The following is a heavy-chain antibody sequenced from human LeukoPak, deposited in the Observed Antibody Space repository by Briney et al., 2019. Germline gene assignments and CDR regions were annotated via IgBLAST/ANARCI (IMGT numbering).Heavy chain of an antibody. CDR3: ARVYWDSYFDY. D-gene: IGHD2-8*02. Sequence: GGSLRLSCAASEFTFNNYAVSWVRQAPGQGLEWVSTISGRGGITYYADSVKGRFTISRDNSKNTVFLQMNSLRVDDTAVYYCARVYWDSYFDYWGQGVLVTVSS. CDR2: ISGRGGIT. J-gene: IGHJ4*02. V-gene: IGHV3-23*01. CDR1: EFTFNNYA.